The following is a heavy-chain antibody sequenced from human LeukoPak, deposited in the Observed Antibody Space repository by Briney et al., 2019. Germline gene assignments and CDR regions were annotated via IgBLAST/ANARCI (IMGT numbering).Heavy chain of an antibody. CDR1: GYSISSGYY. CDR3: ARGDY. Sequence: SETLSLTCTVSGYSISSGYYWGWIRQPPGKGLEWIGSIYHSGSTYYNPSLKSRVTISVDTSKNQFSLKLSPVTAADTAVYYCARGDYWGQGTLVTVSS. V-gene: IGHV4-38-2*02. CDR2: IYHSGST. J-gene: IGHJ4*02.